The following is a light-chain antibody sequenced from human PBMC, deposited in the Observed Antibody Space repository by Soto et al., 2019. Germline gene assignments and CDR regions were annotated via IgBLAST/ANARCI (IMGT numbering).Light chain of an antibody. CDR1: QSVTSSY. Sequence: EIVLTQSPGTVSLSPGERATLSCRASQSVTSSYLAWYQQKPGQAPRLLIYGVSSRATGIPDRFSGSGAGTDLTITISRLEPEDCAVYDCQQYGDSPLTFGGGTKVDIK. V-gene: IGKV3-20*01. CDR2: GVS. J-gene: IGKJ4*01. CDR3: QQYGDSPLT.